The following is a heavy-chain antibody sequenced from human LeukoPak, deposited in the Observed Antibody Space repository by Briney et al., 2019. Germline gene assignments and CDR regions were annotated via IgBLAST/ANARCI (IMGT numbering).Heavy chain of an antibody. Sequence: GGSLRLSCAASGFTFSSYSMNWVRQAPGKGLEWVSSISSSSSYIYYADSVKGRFTISRDNAKNSLYLQMNSLRAEDKAVYYCARDVEPYSSGVGGGNWFDPWGQGTLVTVSS. CDR1: GFTFSSYS. D-gene: IGHD6-19*01. CDR3: ARDVEPYSSGVGGGNWFDP. CDR2: ISSSSSYI. V-gene: IGHV3-21*01. J-gene: IGHJ5*02.